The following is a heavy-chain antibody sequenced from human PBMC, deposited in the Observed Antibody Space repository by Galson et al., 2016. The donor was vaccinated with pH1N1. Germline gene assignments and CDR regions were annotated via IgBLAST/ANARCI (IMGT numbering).Heavy chain of an antibody. CDR3: ARMYYGDYVNYFDP. Sequence: GFSLSTSGMCVSWIRQPPGRALEWLALIDWDDDKYYSTSLKTRLTISKDTSKNQVVLTMTNMDPVDTATYYCARMYYGDYVNYFDPWGQGTLVTVSS. J-gene: IGHJ5*02. D-gene: IGHD4-17*01. CDR1: GFSLSTSGMC. CDR2: IDWDDDK. V-gene: IGHV2-70*01.